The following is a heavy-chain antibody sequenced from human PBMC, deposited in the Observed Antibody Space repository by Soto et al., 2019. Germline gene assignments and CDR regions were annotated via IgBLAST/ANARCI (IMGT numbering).Heavy chain of an antibody. CDR3: AKEFFLASVCPRTGSYRYGIDV. Sequence: PGGSLRLSCGASGFTFSDYGMHWVRQAPGKGLEWVAVISFDGSKIYYADSVKGRCTISRDNSNNTLFLQMNSLRPEDTAVYYCAKEFFLASVCPRTGSYRYGIDVWTPGSTVPGS. J-gene: IGHJ6*02. CDR2: ISFDGSKI. V-gene: IGHV3-30*18. CDR1: GFTFSDYG. D-gene: IGHD1-1*01.